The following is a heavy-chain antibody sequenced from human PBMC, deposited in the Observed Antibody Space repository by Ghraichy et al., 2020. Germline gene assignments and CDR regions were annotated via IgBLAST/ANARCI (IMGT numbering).Heavy chain of an antibody. CDR2: INHSGST. Sequence: SQTLSLTCAVYGGSFSGYYWSWIRQPPGKGLEWIGEINHSGSTNYNPSLKSRVTISVDTSKNQFSLKLSSVTAADTAVYYCARGRDIAAAGTWWGKGTLVX. D-gene: IGHD6-13*01. V-gene: IGHV4-34*01. CDR1: GGSFSGYY. CDR3: ARGRDIAAAGTW. J-gene: IGHJ4*02.